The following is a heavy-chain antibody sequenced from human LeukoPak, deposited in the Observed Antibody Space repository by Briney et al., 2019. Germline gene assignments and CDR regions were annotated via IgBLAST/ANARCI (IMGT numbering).Heavy chain of an antibody. D-gene: IGHD3-22*01. V-gene: IGHV1-8*01. CDR2: MNPNSGNT. Sequence: ASVKVSCKASGYTFTSYDINWVRQATGQGLEWMGWMNPNSGNTGYAQKFQGRVAMTRNTSISTAYMELSSLRSEDTAVYYCARVRMYYYDSSGTGDAFDIWGQGTMVTVSS. CDR1: GYTFTSYD. CDR3: ARVRMYYYDSSGTGDAFDI. J-gene: IGHJ3*02.